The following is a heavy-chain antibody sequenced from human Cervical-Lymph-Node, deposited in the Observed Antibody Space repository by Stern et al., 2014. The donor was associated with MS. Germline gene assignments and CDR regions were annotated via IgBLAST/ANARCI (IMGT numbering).Heavy chain of an antibody. Sequence: QVQLVESGTEVKKPGASLIVSCKASGYTFTSYGISWVRQAPGQGLEWVGWISAGSGATKYVQNLRDRITLTRDTSTGTAYMELRTLRYEDTAVYYCARDKMHAFDYWGQGTLVSVSS. J-gene: IGHJ4*02. CDR1: GYTFTSYG. V-gene: IGHV1-18*01. D-gene: IGHD2-8*01. CDR3: ARDKMHAFDY. CDR2: ISAGSGAT.